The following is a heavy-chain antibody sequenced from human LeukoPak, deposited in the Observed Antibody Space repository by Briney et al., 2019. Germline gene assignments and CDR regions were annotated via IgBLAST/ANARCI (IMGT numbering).Heavy chain of an antibody. V-gene: IGHV1-46*01. CDR3: ARRSSSIAAAGTFDY. Sequence: ASVKVSFKASGYTFTSYYMHWVRQAPGQGLEWMGIINPSGGSTSYAQKFQGRVTMTRDTSTSTVYMELSSLRSEDTAVYYCARRSSSIAAAGTFDYWGQGTLVTVSS. D-gene: IGHD6-13*01. J-gene: IGHJ4*02. CDR1: GYTFTSYY. CDR2: INPSGGST.